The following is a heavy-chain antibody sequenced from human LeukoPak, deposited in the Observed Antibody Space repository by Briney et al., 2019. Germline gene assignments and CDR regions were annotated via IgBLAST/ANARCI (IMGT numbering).Heavy chain of an antibody. J-gene: IGHJ6*02. V-gene: IGHV4-61*01. Sequence: PSETLSLTCTVSGGSVSSGSYYWSWIRQPPGXXXXXXXYIYYSGSXNXXXXXXXXVXXSVXPAKNQFSLKLSSVTAADTAVYYCARVGGTNYYYYGMDVWGQGTTVTVSS. CDR2: IYYSGSX. CDR3: ARVGGTNYYYYGMDV. CDR1: GGSVSSGSYY. D-gene: IGHD1-26*01.